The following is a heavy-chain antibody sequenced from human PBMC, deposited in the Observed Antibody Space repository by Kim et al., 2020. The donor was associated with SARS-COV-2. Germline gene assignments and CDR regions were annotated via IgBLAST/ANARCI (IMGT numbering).Heavy chain of an antibody. CDR1: GFTFITYY. J-gene: IGHJ4*02. Sequence: ASVKVSCKASGFTFITYYIHWVRQAPGQGLEWVGLIDPSVGSPRYAQKFQGRVTMTSDTSTTSFYMELSSLRSDDTAAYYCATFPIVDGGKTPYWGQGTQVTVSS. D-gene: IGHD2-15*01. V-gene: IGHV1-46*01. CDR3: ATFPIVDGGKTPY. CDR2: IDPSVGSP.